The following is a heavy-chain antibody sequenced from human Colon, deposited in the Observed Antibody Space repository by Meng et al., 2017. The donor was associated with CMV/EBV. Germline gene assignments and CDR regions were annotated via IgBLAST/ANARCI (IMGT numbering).Heavy chain of an antibody. CDR3: AKNFYGSGSRGYGMDV. CDR2: ISWDGGTS. CDR1: GFTFDDFA. D-gene: IGHD3-10*01. J-gene: IGHJ6*02. V-gene: IGHV3-43D*03. Sequence: GESLKISCAASGFTFDDFAMHWVRQVPGKGLEWVPLISWDGGTSYYADSVKGRFTISRDNTKNSLYLQMDSLRAEDSALYYCAKNFYGSGSRGYGMDVWGQGTTVTVSS.